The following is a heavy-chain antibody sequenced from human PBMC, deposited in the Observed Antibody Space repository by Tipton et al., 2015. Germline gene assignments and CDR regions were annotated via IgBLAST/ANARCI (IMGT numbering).Heavy chain of an antibody. V-gene: IGHV3-23*01. CDR2: LSGSGTGT. Sequence: SLRLSCSASGFPFSTYAMSWVRQPPGKGLEWVSGLSGSGTGTYYADSVKGRFTISRDNSENTLFLQMNSLRAEDTAVYYCARDLFTYYYDSSGYLSNAMDVWGQETTVTVSS. D-gene: IGHD3-22*01. J-gene: IGHJ6*02. CDR1: GFPFSTYA. CDR3: ARDLFTYYYDSSGYLSNAMDV.